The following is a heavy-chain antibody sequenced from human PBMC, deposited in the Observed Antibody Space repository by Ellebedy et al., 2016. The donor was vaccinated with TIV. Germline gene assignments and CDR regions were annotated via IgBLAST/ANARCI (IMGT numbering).Heavy chain of an antibody. V-gene: IGHV3-7*01. CDR3: ARALGSGPCY. D-gene: IGHD6-19*01. CDR1: GFTFSSYW. CDR2: IKEDGSEK. J-gene: IGHJ4*02. Sequence: GGSLRLXXAASGFTFSSYWMSWVRQAPGKGLEWVANIKEDGSEKYYVDSVEGRFTISRDNAKNSVYLQMNNLRAEDTAVYYCARALGSGPCYWGQGTLVTVSS.